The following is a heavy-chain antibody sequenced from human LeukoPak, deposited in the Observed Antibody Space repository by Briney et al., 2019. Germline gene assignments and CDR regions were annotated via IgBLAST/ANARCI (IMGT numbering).Heavy chain of an antibody. CDR1: GVSIGTSTHY. CDR2: MFYRGST. D-gene: IGHD2-15*01. J-gene: IGHJ4*02. CDR3: VRQGGWGGAASLIDF. Sequence: SETLSLTCTVSGVSIGTSTHYWAWIRQPPGKGLEWIGSMFYRGSTYYNASIKSRVTLSVDTSRNQFSLKLRSVTASDTAIYYCVRQGGWGGAASLIDFWGQGTLVTVSS. V-gene: IGHV4-39*01.